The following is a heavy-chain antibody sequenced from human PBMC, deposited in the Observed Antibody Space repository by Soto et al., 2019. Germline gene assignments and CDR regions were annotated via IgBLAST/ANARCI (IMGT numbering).Heavy chain of an antibody. D-gene: IGHD6-19*01. CDR3: ARGIAVAVGMDV. CDR2: ISYDGSNK. J-gene: IGHJ6*02. V-gene: IGHV3-30-3*01. Sequence: TGGSLRLSCAASGFTFSSYAMHWVRQAPGKGLEWVAVISYDGSNKYYADSVKGRFTISRDNSKNTLYLQMNSLRAEDTAVYYCARGIAVAVGMDVWGQGTTVTVSS. CDR1: GFTFSSYA.